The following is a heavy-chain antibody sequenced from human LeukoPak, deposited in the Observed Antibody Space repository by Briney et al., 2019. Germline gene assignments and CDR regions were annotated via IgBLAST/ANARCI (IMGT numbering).Heavy chain of an antibody. Sequence: GASVKVSCKASGYTFTGYYMHWVRQAPGQGLEWMGWINPNSGGTNYAQKFQGRVTMTRDTSISTAYMELSRLRSDDTAVYYCARDRMVADITGTYPADAFDIWGQGTMVTVSS. V-gene: IGHV1-2*02. J-gene: IGHJ3*02. CDR3: ARDRMVADITGTYPADAFDI. D-gene: IGHD1-7*01. CDR1: GYTFTGYY. CDR2: INPNSGGT.